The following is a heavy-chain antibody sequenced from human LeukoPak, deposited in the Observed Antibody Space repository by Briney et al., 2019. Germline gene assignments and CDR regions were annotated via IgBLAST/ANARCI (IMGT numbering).Heavy chain of an antibody. CDR3: GYSSDWLFDY. CDR1: GFTFSNYW. CDR2: INKDGSEK. V-gene: IGHV3-7*01. J-gene: IGHJ4*02. D-gene: IGHD6-19*01. Sequence: GGSLRLSCAASGFTFSNYWINWVRQAPGKGLEWVANINKDGSEKYYVDSVKGRFTISRDNDKNSLYLQMNSLRAEDAAVYYCGYSSDWLFDYWGQGALVTVSS.